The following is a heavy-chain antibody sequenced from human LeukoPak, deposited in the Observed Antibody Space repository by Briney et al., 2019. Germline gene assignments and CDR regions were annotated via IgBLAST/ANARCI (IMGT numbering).Heavy chain of an antibody. CDR1: GGSITSTNW. J-gene: IGHJ3*01. D-gene: IGHD6-19*01. Sequence: SGTLSLTCAVSGGSITSTNWWTWVRQPPGKGLEWIGEIYHSGTTNYNPSLKSRVTISLGKSKNRFSLRLSSVTAADTAVYYCARDQWLLRGGDHDAFDVWGQGTMVTVS. CDR3: ARDQWLLRGGDHDAFDV. V-gene: IGHV4-4*02. CDR2: IYHSGTT.